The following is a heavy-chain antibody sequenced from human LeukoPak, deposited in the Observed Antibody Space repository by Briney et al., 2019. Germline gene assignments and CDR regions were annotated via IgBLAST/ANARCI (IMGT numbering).Heavy chain of an antibody. CDR1: GFTVSSNY. D-gene: IGHD3-22*01. Sequence: GGSLRLSCAASGFTVSSNYMSWVRQAPGKGLEWVSVIYSGGSTYYADSVKGRFTISRDNSKNTLYLQMNSLRAEDTAVYYCAKVDADYDSSGYYVYWGQGTLVTVSS. V-gene: IGHV3-53*01. CDR2: IYSGGST. J-gene: IGHJ4*02. CDR3: AKVDADYDSSGYYVY.